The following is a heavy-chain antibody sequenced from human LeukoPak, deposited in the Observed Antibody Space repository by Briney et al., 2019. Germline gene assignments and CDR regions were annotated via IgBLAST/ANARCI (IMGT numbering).Heavy chain of an antibody. CDR3: AKDQLNRFCSGGSCSITHDY. J-gene: IGHJ4*02. D-gene: IGHD2-15*01. CDR1: GFTFSSYG. V-gene: IGHV3-23*01. Sequence: GGSLRLSCAASGFTFSSYGMSWVRQAPGKGLEWVSAISGSGGSTYYADSVKGRFTISRDNSMNTLYLQMNSLRAEDTAVYYCAKDQLNRFCSGGSCSITHDYWGQGTLVTVSS. CDR2: ISGSGGST.